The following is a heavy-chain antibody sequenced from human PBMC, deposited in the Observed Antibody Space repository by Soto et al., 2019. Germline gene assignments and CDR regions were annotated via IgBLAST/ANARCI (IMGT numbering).Heavy chain of an antibody. D-gene: IGHD2-15*01. J-gene: IGHJ6*02. Sequence: PGGSLRLSCAASGFTFSDYSMSWVRQAPGKGLEWVAVISYDGSNKHYADSVKGRFTISRDNSKNTLDLQMNSLRAEDTAAYYCARDQKATYCSGGSCYFYYGLDVWGPGTTVTVSS. V-gene: IGHV3-30-3*01. CDR3: ARDQKATYCSGGSCYFYYGLDV. CDR1: GFTFSDYS. CDR2: ISYDGSNK.